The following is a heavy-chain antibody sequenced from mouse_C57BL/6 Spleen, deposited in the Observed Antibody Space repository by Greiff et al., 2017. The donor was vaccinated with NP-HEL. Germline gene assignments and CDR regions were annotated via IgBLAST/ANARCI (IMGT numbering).Heavy chain of an antibody. Sequence: VQLQQSGPGLVKPSQSLSLTCSVTGYSITSGYYWNWIRQFPGNKLEWMGYISNDGSNNYNPSLTNRISITRDTSKNQVFLKLNAVTTEDTATYYCARVYDGDDGYFDVWGTGTTVTVSS. D-gene: IGHD2-2*01. CDR2: ISNDGSN. V-gene: IGHV3-6*01. CDR3: ARVYDGDDGYFDV. J-gene: IGHJ1*03. CDR1: GYSITSGYY.